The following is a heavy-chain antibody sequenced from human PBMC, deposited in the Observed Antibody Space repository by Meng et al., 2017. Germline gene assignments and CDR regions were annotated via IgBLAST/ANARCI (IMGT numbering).Heavy chain of an antibody. J-gene: IGHJ4*02. CDR2: TIPIFGTA. V-gene: IGHV1-69*01. D-gene: IGHD5-24*01. CDR3: ARVLRDGYNLGY. Sequence: QVRLVQSGAEVKKPGSSVKVSCKASGGTFSSYAISWVRQAPGQGLEWMGGTIPIFGTANYAQKFQGRVTITADESTSTAYMELSSLRSEDTAVYYCARVLRDGYNLGYWGQGTLVTVSS. CDR1: GGTFSSYA.